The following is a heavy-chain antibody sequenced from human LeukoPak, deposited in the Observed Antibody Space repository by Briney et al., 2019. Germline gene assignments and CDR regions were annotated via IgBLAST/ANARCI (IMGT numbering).Heavy chain of an antibody. V-gene: IGHV4-31*03. J-gene: IGHJ6*02. CDR2: IYYSGST. CDR3: ARANIVVVPAANRKYYYYGMDV. Sequence: SETLSLTCTVSGGSISSGGSYWSWIRQHPGKGLEWIGYIYYSGSTYYNPSLKSRVTISVDTSKNQFSLKLSSVTAADTAVYYCARANIVVVPAANRKYYYYGMDVWGQGTKVTVSS. D-gene: IGHD2-2*01. CDR1: GGSISSGGSY.